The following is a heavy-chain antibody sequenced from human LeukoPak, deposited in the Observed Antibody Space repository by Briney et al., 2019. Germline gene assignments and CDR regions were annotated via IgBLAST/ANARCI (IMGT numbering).Heavy chain of an antibody. CDR1: GHRFTIYW. CDR2: IYPGDSDT. V-gene: IGHV5-51*01. CDR3: ARHYYASGSYYNDY. J-gene: IGHJ4*02. Sequence: GESLKISCKGSGHRFTIYWIGWVRQMPGKGLEWMGIIYPGDSDTRYSPSFQGQVTISADKSISTAYLQWSSLKASDTAMYYCARHYYASGSYYNDYWGQGTLVTVSS. D-gene: IGHD3-10*01.